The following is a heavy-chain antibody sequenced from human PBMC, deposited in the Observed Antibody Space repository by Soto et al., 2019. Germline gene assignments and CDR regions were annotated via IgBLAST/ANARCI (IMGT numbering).Heavy chain of an antibody. D-gene: IGHD5-18*01. J-gene: IGHJ4*02. Sequence: PSETLSLTCTFSVVSIIPSYWSCIRHPPGKGLEWIGNIYYTGSTNNNPSLKSRVTISVDTSKNQFSLKLSSVTAADTATYYCARGVDGYSYGVEYWGQGAMVTVSS. CDR2: IYYTGST. CDR1: VVSIIPSY. CDR3: ARGVDGYSYGVEY. V-gene: IGHV4-59*01.